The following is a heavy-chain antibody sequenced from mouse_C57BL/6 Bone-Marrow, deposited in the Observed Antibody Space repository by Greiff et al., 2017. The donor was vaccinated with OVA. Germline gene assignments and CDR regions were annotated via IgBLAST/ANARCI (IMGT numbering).Heavy chain of an antibody. CDR2: ISSGGSYT. CDR3: ARPRGSSLYYFDY. V-gene: IGHV5-6*01. D-gene: IGHD1-1*01. Sequence: EVKLVESGGDLVKPGGSLKLSCAASGFTFSSYGMSWVRQTPDERLEWVATISSGGSYTYYPASVQGRFTISRDNAKNTLYLQMSSLKSEDTAMYYCARPRGSSLYYFDYWGQGTTLTVSS. CDR1: GFTFSSYG. J-gene: IGHJ2*01.